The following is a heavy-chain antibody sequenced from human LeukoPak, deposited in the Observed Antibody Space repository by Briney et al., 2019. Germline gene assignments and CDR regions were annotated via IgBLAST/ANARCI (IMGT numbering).Heavy chain of an antibody. CDR3: AYDSSGYYSLDY. J-gene: IGHJ4*02. CDR1: GYTFTDYY. V-gene: IGHV1-2*02. D-gene: IGHD3-22*01. CDR2: ISPSSGDT. Sequence: ASLKVSCKASGYTFTDYYIHWVRQVPGQGLEWMGWISPSSGDTRSAQKFQDRVTMTRDTSISTAYMELSRLRSDDTAVYYCAYDSSGYYSLDYWGQGTLVTVSS.